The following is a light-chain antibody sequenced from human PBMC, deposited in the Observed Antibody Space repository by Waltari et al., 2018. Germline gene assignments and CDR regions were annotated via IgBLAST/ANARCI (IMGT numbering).Light chain of an antibody. CDR2: DVT. V-gene: IGLV2-14*03. J-gene: IGLJ1*01. Sequence: QSALTQPASVSGSPGQSITISCTGSRSDIGDYKYVSWYQQYPGQAPKLILFDVTDRPSGVSPRFSGSKSGNTASLTISGLQTEDEADYYCNSYTSTSTLVFGTGTKVTVL. CDR1: RSDIGDYKY. CDR3: NSYTSTSTLV.